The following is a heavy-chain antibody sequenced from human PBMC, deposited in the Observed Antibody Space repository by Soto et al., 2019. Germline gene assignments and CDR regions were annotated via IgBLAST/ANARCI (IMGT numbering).Heavy chain of an antibody. CDR3: ARDFIPAASYYYCGMDV. D-gene: IGHD2-2*01. CDR2: IWYDGSNK. J-gene: IGHJ6*02. CDR1: GFTFSSYG. Sequence: GGSLRLSCAASGFTFSSYGMHWVRQAPGKGLEWVAVIWYDGSNKYYADSVKGRFTISRDNSKNTLYLQMNSLRAEDTAVYYCARDFIPAASYYYCGMDVWGQGTTVTVSS. V-gene: IGHV3-33*01.